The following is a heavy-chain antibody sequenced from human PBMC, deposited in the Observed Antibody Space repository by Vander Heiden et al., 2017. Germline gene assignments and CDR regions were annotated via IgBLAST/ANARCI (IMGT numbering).Heavy chain of an antibody. CDR3: AKDRWFGESHNRFDS. CDR1: GFTFSTYA. J-gene: IGHJ4*02. D-gene: IGHD3-10*01. CDR2: MGGSGGST. Sequence: QLLESGGGLVQPGGSLRLSCSASGFTFSTYAVGWVRQAPGKGLEWVSSMGGSGGSTYYADSVKGRFTISRDNSKNTLYLQMNSLRAEDTAVYYCAKDRWFGESHNRFDSWGQGTLVTVSP. V-gene: IGHV3-23*01.